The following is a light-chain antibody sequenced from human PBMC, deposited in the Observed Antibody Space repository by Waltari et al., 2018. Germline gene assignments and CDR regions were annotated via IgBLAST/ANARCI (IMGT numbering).Light chain of an antibody. CDR2: RNN. CDR3: SAWDSNLSAYV. J-gene: IGLJ1*01. V-gene: IGLV10-54*04. CDR1: SNNVGNQG. Sequence: QAGLTQPPSVSKALRQTATLTCTGNSNNVGNQGAAWLQQHQGHPPKLLSYRNNDRPSGISERFSASRSGNTASLTITWLQPEDEADYYCSAWDSNLSAYVFGSGTKVTVL.